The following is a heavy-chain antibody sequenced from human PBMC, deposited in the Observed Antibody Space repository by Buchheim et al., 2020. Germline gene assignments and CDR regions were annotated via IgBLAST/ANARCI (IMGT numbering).Heavy chain of an antibody. Sequence: EVQLVESGGGLVQPGGSLRLSCAASGFTFSSYSMNWVRQAPGKGLEWVSYISSSSTIYYADSVKGRFTISRDNAKNSLYLQMNSLRDEDTAVYYCASPGNAYSGSYLVYFQHWGQGTL. J-gene: IGHJ1*01. V-gene: IGHV3-48*02. CDR1: GFTFSSYS. D-gene: IGHD1-26*01. CDR2: ISSSSTI. CDR3: ASPGNAYSGSYLVYFQH.